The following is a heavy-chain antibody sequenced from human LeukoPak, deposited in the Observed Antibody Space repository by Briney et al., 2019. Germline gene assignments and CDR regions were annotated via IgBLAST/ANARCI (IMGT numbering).Heavy chain of an antibody. V-gene: IGHV4-34*01. CDR3: ARGSVNYCSSTSCSGAFDI. J-gene: IGHJ3*02. CDR1: GGSFSGYY. Sequence: PSETLSLTCAVYGGSFSGYYWSWIRQPPGKGLEWIGEINHSGSTNYNPSLKSRVTISVDTSKNQFSLKLSSVTAADTAVYCCARGSVNYCSSTSCSGAFDIWGQGTMVTVSS. D-gene: IGHD2-2*01. CDR2: INHSGST.